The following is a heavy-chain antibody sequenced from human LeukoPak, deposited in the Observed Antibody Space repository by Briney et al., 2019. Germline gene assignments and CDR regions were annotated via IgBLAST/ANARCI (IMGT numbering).Heavy chain of an antibody. Sequence: SETLSLTCAVYGGSFSGYYWSWIRQPPGKGLEWIGEINHSGSTNYNPSLKSRVTISVDTSKNQFSLKLSSVTAADTAVYYCARGNVTAGYFEKLHYFDYWGQGTLVTVSS. CDR3: ARGNVTAGYFEKLHYFDY. V-gene: IGHV4-34*01. J-gene: IGHJ4*02. D-gene: IGHD3-9*01. CDR1: GGSFSGYY. CDR2: INHSGST.